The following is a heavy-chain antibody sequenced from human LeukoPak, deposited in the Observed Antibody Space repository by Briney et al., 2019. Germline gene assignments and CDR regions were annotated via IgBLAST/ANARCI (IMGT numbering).Heavy chain of an antibody. J-gene: IGHJ4*02. CDR3: AREAMAPGFARFPIFNY. Sequence: SETLSLTCTVSGGSIGTYYWSWIRQSPGKGLEWLGNVYISGSTNYNPSLKSRITISVDTSNNQFSLKLTSVTAADTAVYYCAREAMAPGFARFPIFNYWGQGTLVTVSS. V-gene: IGHV4-59*01. D-gene: IGHD6-13*01. CDR1: GGSIGTYY. CDR2: VYISGST.